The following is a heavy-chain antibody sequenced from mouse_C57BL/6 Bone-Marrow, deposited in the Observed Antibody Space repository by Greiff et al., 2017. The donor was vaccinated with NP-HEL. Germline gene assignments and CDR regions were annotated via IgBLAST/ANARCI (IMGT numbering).Heavy chain of an antibody. Sequence: QVHVKQSGAELVRPGASVKLSCKASGYTFTDYYINWVKQRPGQGLEWIARIYPGSGNTYYNEKFKGKATLTAEKSSSTAYMQLSSLTSEDSAVYFCATPYYYGSSLDYWGQGTTLTVSS. J-gene: IGHJ2*01. CDR1: GYTFTDYY. CDR3: ATPYYYGSSLDY. V-gene: IGHV1-76*01. CDR2: IYPGSGNT. D-gene: IGHD1-1*01.